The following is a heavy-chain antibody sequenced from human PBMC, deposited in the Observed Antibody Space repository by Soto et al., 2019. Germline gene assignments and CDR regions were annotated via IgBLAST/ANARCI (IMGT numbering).Heavy chain of an antibody. V-gene: IGHV3-30*18. J-gene: IGHJ4*02. CDR1: GFTFSDYA. CDR3: AKGGRQWLVTSDFNY. Sequence: VQLVESGGGVVQSGRSLRLSCAASGFTFSDYAMHWVRQAPGKGLEWVAVVSHDGRNTHYADSVKGRFTISRDSSKNTVSLEMTSLRAEHTAVYSCAKGGRQWLVTSDFNYWGQGALVTVSS. CDR2: VSHDGRNT. D-gene: IGHD6-19*01.